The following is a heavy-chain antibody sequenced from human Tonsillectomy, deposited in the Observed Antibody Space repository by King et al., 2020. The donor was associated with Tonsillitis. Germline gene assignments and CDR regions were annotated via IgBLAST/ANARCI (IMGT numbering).Heavy chain of an antibody. CDR1: GFTFSSYW. D-gene: IGHD2/OR15-2a*01. Sequence: VQLVESGGGLVQPGGSLRLSCAASGFTFSSYWMHWVRQAPGKGLVWVSRINIHGSSTNYADSVKGRFTISRDNAKNILYLQMNSLRVEDTAVYYCARVARGSNSNDYWGQGTLVTVSS. CDR3: ARVARGSNSNDY. CDR2: INIHGSST. V-gene: IGHV3-74*01. J-gene: IGHJ4*02.